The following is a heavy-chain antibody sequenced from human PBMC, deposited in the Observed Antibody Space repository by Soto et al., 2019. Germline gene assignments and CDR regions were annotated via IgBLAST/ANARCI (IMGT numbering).Heavy chain of an antibody. V-gene: IGHV3-48*02. CDR3: AREDYYDSSGYYYPTDYFDY. J-gene: IGHJ4*02. D-gene: IGHD3-22*01. CDR2: ISSSSSTI. CDR1: GFTFSSYS. Sequence: TGGSLRLSCAASGFTFSSYSMNWVRQAPGKGLEWVSYISSSSSTIYYADSVKGRFTISRDNAKNSLYLQMNSLRDEDTAVYYCAREDYYDSSGYYYPTDYFDYWGQGTLVTVSS.